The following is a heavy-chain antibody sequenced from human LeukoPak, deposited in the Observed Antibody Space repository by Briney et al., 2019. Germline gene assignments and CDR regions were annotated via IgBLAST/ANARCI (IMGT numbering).Heavy chain of an antibody. Sequence: GGSLRLSCAASGFTFSSYSMNWVRQAPGKGLEWVSYISSSSSTIYYADPVKGRFTISRDNAKNSLYLQMNSLRAEDTAVYYCARVRQQGFYYYYGMDVWGQGTTVTVSS. D-gene: IGHD6-13*01. V-gene: IGHV3-48*01. J-gene: IGHJ6*02. CDR1: GFTFSSYS. CDR3: ARVRQQGFYYYYGMDV. CDR2: ISSSSSTI.